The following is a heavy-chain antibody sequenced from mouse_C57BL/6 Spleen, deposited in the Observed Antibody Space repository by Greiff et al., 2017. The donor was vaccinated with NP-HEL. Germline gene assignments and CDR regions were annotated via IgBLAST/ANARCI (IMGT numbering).Heavy chain of an antibody. J-gene: IGHJ3*01. CDR2: IDPSDSYT. Sequence: QVQLQQPGAELVMPGASVKLSCKASGYTFTSYWMHWVKQRPGQGLEWIGEIDPSDSYTNYNQKFKGKSTLTVDKSSSTAYRKLSSLTSEDSAVYYCAKRGHDGYFFAYWGQGTLVTVSA. D-gene: IGHD2-3*01. CDR1: GYTFTSYW. V-gene: IGHV1-69*01. CDR3: AKRGHDGYFFAY.